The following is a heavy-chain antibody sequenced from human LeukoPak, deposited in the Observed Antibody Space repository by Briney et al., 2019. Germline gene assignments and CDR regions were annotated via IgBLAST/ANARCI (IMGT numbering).Heavy chain of an antibody. V-gene: IGHV3-7*01. Sequence: GGSLRLSCTASGFTFSNYWMSWVRQAPGKGLEWVANIKQDGSETYHVHSVRGRFTISRDNANTSLYLQMNSLRAEDTAVYYCASSNMVRGVIIAPPDYWGQGTLVTVSS. D-gene: IGHD3-10*01. CDR2: IKQDGSET. CDR1: GFTFSNYW. CDR3: ASSNMVRGVIIAPPDY. J-gene: IGHJ4*02.